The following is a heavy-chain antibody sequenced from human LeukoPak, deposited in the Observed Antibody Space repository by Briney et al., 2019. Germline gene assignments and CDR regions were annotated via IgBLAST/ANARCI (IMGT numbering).Heavy chain of an antibody. J-gene: IGHJ4*02. CDR3: ARGRPHGNDY. CDR2: INAGNGNT. D-gene: IGHD4-23*01. V-gene: IGHV1-3*01. Sequence: GASVKVSCKASGYTFTSYAMHWVRQAPGQRLEWMGWINAGNGNTKYSQKFQGRVTITADESTSTAYMELNSLRAEDTAVYYCARGRPHGNDYWGQGTLVTVSS. CDR1: GYTFTSYA.